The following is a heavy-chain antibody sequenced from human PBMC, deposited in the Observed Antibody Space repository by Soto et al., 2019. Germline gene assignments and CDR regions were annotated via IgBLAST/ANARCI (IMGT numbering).Heavy chain of an antibody. D-gene: IGHD3-9*01. Sequence: SETLSLTCTVSGGSISSYYWNWIRQPPGKGLEWIGYIYYFGSTNYNPSLKSRVTISVDTSKNQFSLKLSSVTAADTAVYYCARHSPDFDWLSQFDYWGQGTLVTVSS. CDR3: ARHSPDFDWLSQFDY. CDR1: GGSISSYY. V-gene: IGHV4-59*08. J-gene: IGHJ4*02. CDR2: IYYFGST.